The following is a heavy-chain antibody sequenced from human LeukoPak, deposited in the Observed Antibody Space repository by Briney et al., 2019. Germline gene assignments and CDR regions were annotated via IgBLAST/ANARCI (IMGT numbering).Heavy chain of an antibody. CDR3: ARLLVGTYGDYDAFDI. V-gene: IGHV3-21*01. CDR2: ISSSSSYI. J-gene: IGHJ3*02. Sequence: PGGSLRLSCAASGFTFSSYSMNWVRQAPGKGLEWVSSISSSSSYIYYADSVKGRFTISRDNAKNSLYLQMNSLRAEDTAVYYCARLLVGTYGDYDAFDIWGQGTMVTVSS. CDR1: GFTFSSYS. D-gene: IGHD4-17*01.